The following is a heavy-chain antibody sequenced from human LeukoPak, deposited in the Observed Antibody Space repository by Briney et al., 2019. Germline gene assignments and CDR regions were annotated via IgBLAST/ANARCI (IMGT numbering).Heavy chain of an antibody. V-gene: IGHV3-21*01. CDR3: ARAGTTVTPLDY. CDR1: GFTFSSYS. D-gene: IGHD4-11*01. Sequence: PGGSLRLSCAASGFTFSSYSMNWVRQAPGKGLEWVSSISSSSSYIYYADSVKGRFTISRDNAKNSLYLQMNSLRAEDTAVYYCARAGTTVTPLDYWGQGTLVTVSS. CDR2: ISSSSSYI. J-gene: IGHJ4*02.